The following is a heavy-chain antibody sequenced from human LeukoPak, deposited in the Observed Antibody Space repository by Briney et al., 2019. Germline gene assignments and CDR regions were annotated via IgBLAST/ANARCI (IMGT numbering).Heavy chain of an antibody. CDR2: ISYSGST. J-gene: IGHJ4*02. Sequence: SETLSLTCTVSGGSATSDGYCWSWIRQPPGNGLEWIGSISYSGSTNFYPSLKSRVTVSVDTSTNQCSLKLCSLTPADTAVYYCARANIAAAATVIYCGQGTLVTVSS. CDR1: GGSATSDGYC. V-gene: IGHV4-61*08. D-gene: IGHD6-13*01. CDR3: ARANIAAAATVIY.